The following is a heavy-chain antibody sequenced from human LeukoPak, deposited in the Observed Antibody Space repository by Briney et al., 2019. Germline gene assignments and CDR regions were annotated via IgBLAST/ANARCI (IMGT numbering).Heavy chain of an antibody. V-gene: IGHV4-34*01. D-gene: IGHD6-13*01. CDR2: INHSGST. CDR1: GGSFSGYY. Sequence: SETLSLTCAVYGGSFSGYYWSWIRQPPGKGLEWIGEINHSGSTNYNPSLKSRVTISVDTSKNQFSLKLSSVTAADTAVYYCASIGDLGYSRRNYYYYMGVWGKGTTVTVSS. CDR3: ASIGDLGYSRRNYYYYMGV. J-gene: IGHJ6*03.